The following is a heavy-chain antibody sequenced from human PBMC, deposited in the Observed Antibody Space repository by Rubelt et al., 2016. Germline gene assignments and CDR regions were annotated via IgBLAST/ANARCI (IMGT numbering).Heavy chain of an antibody. J-gene: IGHJ4*02. D-gene: IGHD3-10*01. V-gene: IGHV4-61*01. CDR2: IYYTGSF. Sequence: QVQLQESGPGLVRPSETLSLTCSVSSGSVSSNPDYWNWIRQPPGKGLEWLGYIYYTGSFKYNPSLKGRVSMSVDTSRNRFSLRLTSVPTADTAVYFCARQRRGFDSWGQGALVTVSS. CDR1: SGSVSSNPDY. CDR3: ARQRRGFDS.